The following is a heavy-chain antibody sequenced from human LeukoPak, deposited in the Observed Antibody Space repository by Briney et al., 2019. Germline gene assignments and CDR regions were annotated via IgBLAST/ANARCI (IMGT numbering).Heavy chain of an antibody. CDR3: ARHLEGNYDFWSGSYVFDY. Sequence: GASVKVSCKASGGTFSSYAISWVRQAPGQGLEWMGGIIPIFGTANYAQKFQGRVTITADESTSTAYMELSSLRSEDTAVYYCARHLEGNYDFWSGSYVFDYWGQGTLVTVSS. CDR1: GGTFSSYA. V-gene: IGHV1-69*13. CDR2: IIPIFGTA. D-gene: IGHD3-3*01. J-gene: IGHJ4*02.